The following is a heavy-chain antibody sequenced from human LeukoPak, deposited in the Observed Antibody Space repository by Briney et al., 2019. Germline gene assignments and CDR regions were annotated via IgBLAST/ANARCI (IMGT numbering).Heavy chain of an antibody. D-gene: IGHD2-21*02. V-gene: IGHV4-59*01. CDR1: GGSISSYY. CDR2: IYYSGST. CDR3: ARGSVTDLYGMDV. Sequence: SETLSLTCTVSGGSISSYYWSWIRQPPGKGLEWIGYIYYSGSTNYNPSLKSRVTISVDTSKNQFSLKLSSVTAADTAVYYCARGSVTDLYGMDVWGQGTTVTVSS. J-gene: IGHJ6*02.